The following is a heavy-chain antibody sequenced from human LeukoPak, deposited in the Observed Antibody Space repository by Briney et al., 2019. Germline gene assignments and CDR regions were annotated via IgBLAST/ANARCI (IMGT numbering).Heavy chain of an antibody. CDR1: GFTFSSYA. J-gene: IGHJ4*02. Sequence: HPGGSLRLSCAASGFTFSSYAMSWVRQAPGKGLEWVSAISGSGGSTYYADSVKGRFTISRDNSKNTLYLQMNSLRAEDTAVYYCANVPFHYYDSSGYYSHFDYWGQGTLVTVSS. D-gene: IGHD3-22*01. V-gene: IGHV3-23*01. CDR2: ISGSGGST. CDR3: ANVPFHYYDSSGYYSHFDY.